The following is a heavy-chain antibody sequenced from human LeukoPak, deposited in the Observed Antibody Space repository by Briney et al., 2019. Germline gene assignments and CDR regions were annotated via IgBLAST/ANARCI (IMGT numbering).Heavy chain of an antibody. CDR3: ARGRHSGYDKIFDY. Sequence: PGRSLRLSCAASGFTFSSYAMHWVRQAPGKGLEWVAVISYDGSNKYYADSVKGRFTISRDNSKSTLYLQMNSLRAEDTAVYYCARGRHSGYDKIFDYWGQGTLVTVSS. V-gene: IGHV3-30-3*01. CDR1: GFTFSSYA. J-gene: IGHJ4*02. CDR2: ISYDGSNK. D-gene: IGHD5-12*01.